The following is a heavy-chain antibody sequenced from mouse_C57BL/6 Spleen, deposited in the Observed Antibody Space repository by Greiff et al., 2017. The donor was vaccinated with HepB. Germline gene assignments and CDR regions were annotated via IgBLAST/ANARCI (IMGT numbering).Heavy chain of an antibody. CDR1: GFTFSSYT. J-gene: IGHJ4*01. Sequence: EVQLQESGGGLVKPGGSLKLSCAASGFTFSSYTMSWVRQTPEKRLEWVATISGGGGNTYYPDSVKGRFTISRDNAKSTLYLQMSSLRSEDTALYYCARQVITTVAYAMDYWGQGTSGTVSS. CDR2: ISGGGGNT. V-gene: IGHV5-9*01. CDR3: ARQVITTVAYAMDY. D-gene: IGHD1-1*01.